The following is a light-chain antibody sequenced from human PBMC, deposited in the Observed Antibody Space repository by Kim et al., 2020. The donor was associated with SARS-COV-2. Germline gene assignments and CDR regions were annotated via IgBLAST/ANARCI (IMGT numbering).Light chain of an antibody. Sequence: QLVLTQSPSASASLGASVKLTCTLSSGHSSYAIAWHQQQPEKSPRYLMKINSDGTHSKGDEIPDRFSGSSSGAERYLTISSLQSEDEAVYYCLTWDTGPLVVFGGGTKLTVL. J-gene: IGLJ2*01. CDR2: INSDGTH. CDR3: LTWDTGPLVV. V-gene: IGLV4-69*01. CDR1: SGHSSYA.